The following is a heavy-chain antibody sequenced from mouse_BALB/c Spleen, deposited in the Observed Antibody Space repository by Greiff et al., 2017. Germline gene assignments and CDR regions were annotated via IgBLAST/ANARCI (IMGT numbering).Heavy chain of an antibody. CDR3: SRYRYDEGYYAMDY. CDR2: INPSTGYT. Sequence: QVQLQQSGAELAKPGASVKMSCKASGYTFTSYWMHWVKQRPGQGLEWIGYINPSTGYTEYNQKFKDKATLTADKSSSTAYMQLSSLTSEDSAVYYCSRYRYDEGYYAMDYWGQGTSVTVSS. J-gene: IGHJ4*01. CDR1: GYTFTSYW. V-gene: IGHV1-7*01. D-gene: IGHD2-14*01.